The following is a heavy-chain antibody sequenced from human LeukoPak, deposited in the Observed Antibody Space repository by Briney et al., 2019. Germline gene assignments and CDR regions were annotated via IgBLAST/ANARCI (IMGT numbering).Heavy chain of an antibody. Sequence: SETLSLTCTVSGGSISSYYWSWIRQPPGKGLEWIGYTYYSGSTNYNPSLKSRVTISVDTSKNQFSLKLSSVTAADTAVYYCARGQEGDAFDIWGQGTMVTVSS. J-gene: IGHJ3*02. CDR3: ARGQEGDAFDI. CDR2: TYYSGST. CDR1: GGSISSYY. V-gene: IGHV4-59*01.